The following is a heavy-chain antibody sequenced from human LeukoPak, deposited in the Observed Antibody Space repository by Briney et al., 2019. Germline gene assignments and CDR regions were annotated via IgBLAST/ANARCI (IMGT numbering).Heavy chain of an antibody. CDR3: ARDRIAATEAGYYFYMDV. Sequence: GGSLRLSCSASGFTFSDYYMSWIRQAPGKGLEWLSYISSSGSDVYSADSVRGRFTISRDNAKNSLFLQMNSLRAEDTAEYYCARDRIAATEAGYYFYMDVWGKGTTVTVSS. V-gene: IGHV3-11*01. D-gene: IGHD6-13*01. CDR2: ISSSGSDV. J-gene: IGHJ6*03. CDR1: GFTFSDYY.